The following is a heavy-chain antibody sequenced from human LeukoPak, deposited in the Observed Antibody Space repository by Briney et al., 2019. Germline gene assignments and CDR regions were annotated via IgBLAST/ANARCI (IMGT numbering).Heavy chain of an antibody. D-gene: IGHD6-6*01. Sequence: PGGSLRLSCAASGFTFSSYEMNWVRQAPGKGLEWVSYISSSGSTIYYADSVKGRFTISRDNAKNSLYLQMNSLRAEDTAVYYCANSRSIAARYYYMDVWGKGTTVTVSS. CDR2: ISSSGSTI. J-gene: IGHJ6*03. CDR3: ANSRSIAARYYYMDV. CDR1: GFTFSSYE. V-gene: IGHV3-48*03.